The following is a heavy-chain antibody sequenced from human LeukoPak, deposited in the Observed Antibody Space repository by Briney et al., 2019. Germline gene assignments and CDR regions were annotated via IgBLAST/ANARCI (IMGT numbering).Heavy chain of an antibody. V-gene: IGHV5-51*01. J-gene: IGHJ4*02. CDR2: IYPGDSDT. CDR3: ARQSLIYGYDFDY. Sequence: GESLKISCKGSGYRFTSYWIGWVRQMPGKGLEWMGIIYPGDSDTIYSPSFQGQVTISADKSNSTAYLQWSSLKASDTAMYYCARQSLIYGYDFDYWGQGTLVTVSS. D-gene: IGHD5-18*01. CDR1: GYRFTSYW.